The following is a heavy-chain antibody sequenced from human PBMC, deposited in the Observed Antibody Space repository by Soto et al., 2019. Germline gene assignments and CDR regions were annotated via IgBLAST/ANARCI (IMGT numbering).Heavy chain of an antibody. CDR3: ARGPPYSYGSGTGYYYYGMDV. Sequence: QVQLQQWGAGLLKPSETLSLTCAVYGGSFSGYYWSWIRQPPGKGLEWIGEINHSGSTNYNPSLKSRVTISVDTSKNQFSLKLSSVTAADTAVYYCARGPPYSYGSGTGYYYYGMDVWGQGTTVTVSS. CDR1: GGSFSGYY. V-gene: IGHV4-34*01. D-gene: IGHD3-10*01. CDR2: INHSGST. J-gene: IGHJ6*02.